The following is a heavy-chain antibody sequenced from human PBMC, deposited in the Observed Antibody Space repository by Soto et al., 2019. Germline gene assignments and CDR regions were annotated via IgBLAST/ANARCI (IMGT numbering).Heavy chain of an antibody. CDR2: ITHQGFT. Sequence: QVQLQESGSGLVKTSQTLSLTCSVSGDSIRVTSYSWSWIRQQPGKGLEWVAYITHQGFTYFNPYLKSRLSISVDTSKNQVFLTLTSATAADTAVYFCAKDRGTRRGAFDVWGRGAMVTVSS. V-gene: IGHV4-30-2*01. J-gene: IGHJ3*01. CDR3: AKDRGTRRGAFDV. CDR1: GDSIRVTSYS. D-gene: IGHD3-10*01.